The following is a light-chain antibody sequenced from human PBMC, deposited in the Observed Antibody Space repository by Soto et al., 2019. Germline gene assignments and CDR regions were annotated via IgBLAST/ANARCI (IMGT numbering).Light chain of an antibody. V-gene: IGLV2-8*01. Sequence: QSALTQPPSASGSPGQSGTISCTGTSSDVGGYNYVSWYQQHPGKAPKLMIYEVSKRPSGVPDRFSGSKSGNTASLTVSGIQAEDEADYYCNSYAGSNNLGVFGTGTKVTVL. J-gene: IGLJ1*01. CDR2: EVS. CDR1: SSDVGGYNY. CDR3: NSYAGSNNLGV.